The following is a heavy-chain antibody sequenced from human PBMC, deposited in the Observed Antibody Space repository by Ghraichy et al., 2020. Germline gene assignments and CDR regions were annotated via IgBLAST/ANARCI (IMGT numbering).Heavy chain of an antibody. CDR1: GFTFGDYA. V-gene: IGHV3-49*03. CDR3: TRGDVGAYFDY. J-gene: IGHJ4*02. D-gene: IGHD1-26*01. Sequence: GESLNISCTASGFTFGDYAMSWFRQAPGKGLEWVGFIRSKAYGGTTEYAASVKGRFTISRDDSKSIAYLQMNSLKTEDTAVYYCTRGDVGAYFDYWGQGTLVTVSS. CDR2: IRSKAYGGTT.